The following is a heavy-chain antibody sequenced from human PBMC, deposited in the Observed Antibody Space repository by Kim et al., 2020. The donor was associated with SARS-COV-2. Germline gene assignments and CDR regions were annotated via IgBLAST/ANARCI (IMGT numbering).Heavy chain of an antibody. Sequence: GTTTYRPSLKSRVTMSLDTSTNQVSLKVTSLTAADTTMYYCARGDSHFDLWGRGTLVIVSS. V-gene: IGHV4-4*08. CDR3: ARGDSHFDL. J-gene: IGHJ2*01. CDR2: GTT.